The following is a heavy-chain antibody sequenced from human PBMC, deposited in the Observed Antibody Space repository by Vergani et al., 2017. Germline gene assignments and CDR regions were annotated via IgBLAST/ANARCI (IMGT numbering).Heavy chain of an antibody. CDR1: GYSISSGYY. J-gene: IGHJ4*02. Sequence: QVQLQESGPGLVKPSETLSLTCTVSGYSISSGYYWGWIRQPPGKGLEWIGSIYHSGSTSYNPSLKSRVTISVDTSKNQFSLKLSSVTAADTAVYYCARSTGFYYFDYWGQGTLVTVSS. CDR2: IYHSGST. V-gene: IGHV4-38-2*02. CDR3: ARSTGFYYFDY. D-gene: IGHD3-9*01.